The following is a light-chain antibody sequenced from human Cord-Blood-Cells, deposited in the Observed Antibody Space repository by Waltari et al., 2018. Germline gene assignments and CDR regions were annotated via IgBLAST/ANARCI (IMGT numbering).Light chain of an antibody. CDR1: SSDVVGSDY. Sequence: QSALTQPASVSGSPGPAITISCPDTSSDVVGSDYVSWYPQNPCQAPNRMIYDVSNRPSGVSNRFSGSKSGNTASLTISGLQAEDEADYYCSSYTSSSTLVFGTGTKVTVL. CDR2: DVS. J-gene: IGLJ1*01. CDR3: SSYTSSSTLV. V-gene: IGLV2-14*01.